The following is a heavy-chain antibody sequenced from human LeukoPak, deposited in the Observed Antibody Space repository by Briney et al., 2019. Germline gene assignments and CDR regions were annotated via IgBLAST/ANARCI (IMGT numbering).Heavy chain of an antibody. CDR2: ILPILGIA. Sequence: SVKVSCKASGGTFSSYTISWVRQAPGQGLEWMGRILPILGIANYAQKFQGRVTITADKSTSTAYMELSSLSSEATAVYYCESDRCLVPAATDDDFDIWGQGTMVTVSS. CDR3: ESDRCLVPAATDDDFDI. D-gene: IGHD2-2*01. CDR1: GGTFSSYT. V-gene: IGHV1-69*02. J-gene: IGHJ3*02.